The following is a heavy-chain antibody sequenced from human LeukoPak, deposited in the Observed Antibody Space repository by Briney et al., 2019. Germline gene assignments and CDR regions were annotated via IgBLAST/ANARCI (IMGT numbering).Heavy chain of an antibody. Sequence: ASETLSLTCTVSGGSISSSSYYWGWIRQPPGKGLEWIGSIYYSGSTYYNPSLKSRVTISVDTSKNQFSLKLSSVTAADTAVYYCARDLLDRHGLLWFGELFRGFDYWGQGTLVTVSS. CDR2: IYYSGST. D-gene: IGHD3-10*01. V-gene: IGHV4-39*07. J-gene: IGHJ4*02. CDR3: ARDLLDRHGLLWFGELFRGFDY. CDR1: GGSISSSSYY.